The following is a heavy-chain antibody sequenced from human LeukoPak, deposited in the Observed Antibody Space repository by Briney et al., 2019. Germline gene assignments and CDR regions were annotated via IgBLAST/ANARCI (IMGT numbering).Heavy chain of an antibody. V-gene: IGHV3-23*01. D-gene: IGHD3-10*01. CDR1: GFTFSSYA. CDR2: INGSGGST. Sequence: GGSLRLSCAASGFTFSSYAMSWVRQAPGKGLEWVSDINGSGGSTYYADSVKGRFTISRDNSKNTLYLQMNSLRAEDTAVYYCARVSYYYGSGSYFRRNYYYYMDVWGRGTTVTISS. CDR3: ARVSYYYGSGSYFRRNYYYYMDV. J-gene: IGHJ6*03.